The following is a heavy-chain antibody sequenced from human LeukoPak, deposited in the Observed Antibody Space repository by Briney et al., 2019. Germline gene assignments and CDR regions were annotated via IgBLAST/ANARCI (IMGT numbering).Heavy chain of an antibody. V-gene: IGHV1-46*01. CDR1: GYTFTSYY. CDR3: ARAVRRGSSWYYFDY. Sequence: ASVKVSCKASGYTFTSYYMHWVRQAPGQGLEWMGIINPSGGSTSYAQKFQGRVTITRNTSISTAYMELSSLRSEDTAVYYCARAVRRGSSWYYFDYWGQGTLVTVSS. D-gene: IGHD6-13*01. J-gene: IGHJ4*02. CDR2: INPSGGST.